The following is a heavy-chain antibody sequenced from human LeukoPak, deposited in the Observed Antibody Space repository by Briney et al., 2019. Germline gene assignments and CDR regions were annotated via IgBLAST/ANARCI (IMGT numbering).Heavy chain of an antibody. Sequence: ASVNVSCKPSGYTFTSYAMHWVRPAPGQRLEWMGWINAGNGNTKYSQKFQGRVTITRDTSASTAYMELSSLRSEDTAVYYCARGAYYYGSGSSPDFDYWGQGTLVTVSS. CDR2: INAGNGNT. CDR3: ARGAYYYGSGSSPDFDY. CDR1: GYTFTSYA. V-gene: IGHV1-3*01. D-gene: IGHD3-10*01. J-gene: IGHJ4*02.